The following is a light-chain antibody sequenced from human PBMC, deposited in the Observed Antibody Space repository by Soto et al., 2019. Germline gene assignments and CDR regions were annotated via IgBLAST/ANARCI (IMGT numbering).Light chain of an antibody. J-gene: IGLJ3*02. CDR1: SGSVSTSYY. CDR2: STN. Sequence: QAVVTQEPSFSVSPGGTVTLTCGLSSGSVSTSYYPNWYQQTPVQAPRTLIYSTNTRSSGVPDRFSGSILGNKAALTITGAQADDESDYYCVLYMGSGSWVFGGGTKLTVL. V-gene: IGLV8-61*01. CDR3: VLYMGSGSWV.